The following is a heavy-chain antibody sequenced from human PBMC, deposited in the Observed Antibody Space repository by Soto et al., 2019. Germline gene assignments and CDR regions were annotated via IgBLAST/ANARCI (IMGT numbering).Heavy chain of an antibody. D-gene: IGHD5-18*01. CDR1: GGSSSSGDHY. V-gene: IGHV4-30-4*01. J-gene: IGHJ4*02. Sequence: QVQLQESGPGLVKPSQTLSLTCTVSGGSSSSGDHYWSWTRQPPGKGLEWIGYIYYSGSTYYNKSLKSRVTISVDTPENQFSLKLNSVTAADTAVYYCSRVTAMGQEFDSWGQGTLVTVSS. CDR2: IYYSGST. CDR3: SRVTAMGQEFDS.